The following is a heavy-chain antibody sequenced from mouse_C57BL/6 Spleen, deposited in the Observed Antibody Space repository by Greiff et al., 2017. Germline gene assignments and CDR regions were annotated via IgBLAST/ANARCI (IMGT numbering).Heavy chain of an antibody. CDR1: GYTFTSYW. D-gene: IGHD2-1*01. CDR3: ARGLYYGNFAWFAY. Sequence: QVQLQQPGAELVMPGASVKLSCKASGYTFTSYWMHWVKQRPGQGLEWIGEIDPSDSYTNYNQKFKGKSTLTVDKSSSTAYMQLSSLTSEDSAVYDCARGLYYGNFAWFAYWGQGTLVTVSA. J-gene: IGHJ3*01. V-gene: IGHV1-69*01. CDR2: IDPSDSYT.